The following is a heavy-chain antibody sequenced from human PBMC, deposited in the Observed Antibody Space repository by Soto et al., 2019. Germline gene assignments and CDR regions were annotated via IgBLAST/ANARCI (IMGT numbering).Heavy chain of an antibody. CDR2: ISGYNGHT. V-gene: IGHV1-18*01. CDR1: GYTFRSYG. Sequence: QVQLVQSGTEVKKPGASVKVSCRVSGYTFRSYGISWMRQAPGQGLEWMGWISGYNGHTNYAQNLQGRGIMTTDTSANTDYRELRSHRTDVTSLDYCARLKGDTSTSWGYWGQGTLVTVSS. CDR3: ARLKGDTSTSWGY. D-gene: IGHD2-2*01. J-gene: IGHJ4*02.